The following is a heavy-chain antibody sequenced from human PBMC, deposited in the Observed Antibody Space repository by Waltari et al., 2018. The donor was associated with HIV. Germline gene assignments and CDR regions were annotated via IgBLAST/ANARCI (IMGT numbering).Heavy chain of an antibody. D-gene: IGHD3-22*01. Sequence: EVQLVESGGGLVKPGGSLRLSCADSGFTFSNAWMSSVRQAPGTGLEWVGRIKSKTDGGTTECAAPVKGRFTISRDDSKNTLYLQMNSLKTEDTAVYYCTTDPQGNDSSGGPYFDYWGQGTLVTVSS. V-gene: IGHV3-15*01. J-gene: IGHJ4*02. CDR1: GFTFSNAW. CDR2: IKSKTDGGTT. CDR3: TTDPQGNDSSGGPYFDY.